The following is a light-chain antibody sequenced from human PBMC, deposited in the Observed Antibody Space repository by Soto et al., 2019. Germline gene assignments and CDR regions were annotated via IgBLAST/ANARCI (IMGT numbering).Light chain of an antibody. CDR3: SSYTSSSRYV. CDR2: DVS. J-gene: IGLJ1*01. CDR1: SSDVGDYNY. V-gene: IGLV2-14*01. Sequence: QSALTQPASVSGSPGRSITISGTGTSSDVGDYNYVSWYQQHPGKAPKFMIYDVSIRPSGVSNRFSGSKSGNTASLTISGLQAEDEADYYCSSYTSSSRYVFGTGTKLTVL.